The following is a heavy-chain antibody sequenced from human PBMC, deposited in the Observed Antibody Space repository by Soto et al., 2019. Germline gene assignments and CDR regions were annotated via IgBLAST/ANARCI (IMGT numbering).Heavy chain of an antibody. CDR2: IYWNDDK. CDR1: GFSLSTSGVG. Sequence: GSGPTLVNPTQTLTLTCTFSGFSLSTSGVGVGWIRQPPGKALEWLALIYWNDDKRYSPSLKSRLTITKDTSKNQVVLTMTNMDPVDTATYYCAHSRMEAAVAGYYWFDPWGPGTLVTVSS. J-gene: IGHJ5*02. CDR3: AHSRMEAAVAGYYWFDP. D-gene: IGHD6-19*01. V-gene: IGHV2-5*01.